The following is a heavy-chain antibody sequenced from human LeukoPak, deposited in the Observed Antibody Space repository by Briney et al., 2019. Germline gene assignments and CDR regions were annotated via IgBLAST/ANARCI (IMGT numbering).Heavy chain of an antibody. CDR2: IKQDGSEI. V-gene: IGHV3-7*03. D-gene: IGHD1-1*01. CDR1: GFTFSSYW. Sequence: PGGSLRLSCAASGFTFSSYWMNWVRQAPGKGLEWVANIKQDGSEIYYVDSVKGRFTISRDNAKNSLYLQMNSLGAEDTAVYYCATSRTFDYWGQGTLVTVSS. J-gene: IGHJ4*02. CDR3: ATSRTFDY.